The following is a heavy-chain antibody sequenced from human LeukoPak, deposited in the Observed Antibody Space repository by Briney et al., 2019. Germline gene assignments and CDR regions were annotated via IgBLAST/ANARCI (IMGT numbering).Heavy chain of an antibody. CDR3: ARQAPLPDYYDSSGRRERYFDL. CDR1: GGSISSSSYY. Sequence: PSETLSLTCTVSGGSISSSSYYWGWIRQPPGKGLEWIGEINHSGSTNYNPSLKSRVTISVDTSKNQFSLKLSSVTAADTAVYYCARQAPLPDYYDSSGRRERYFDLWGRGTLVTVSS. D-gene: IGHD3-22*01. CDR2: INHSGST. J-gene: IGHJ2*01. V-gene: IGHV4-39*01.